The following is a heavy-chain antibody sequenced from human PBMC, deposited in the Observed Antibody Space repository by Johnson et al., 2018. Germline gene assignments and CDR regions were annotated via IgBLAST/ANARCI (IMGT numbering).Heavy chain of an antibody. CDR3: ARDEGDAFDI. Sequence: QVQLVQSGGGVVQPGRSXRLSCAASGFTFSTYGMHWVRQAPGKGLEWVAVIWYDGSNKYYVDSVKGRFTISRDNSKNTLYLQMNSLRAEDTAVYYCARDEGDAFDIWGQGTMVTVSS. V-gene: IGHV3-33*01. CDR1: GFTFSTYG. J-gene: IGHJ3*02. CDR2: IWYDGSNK.